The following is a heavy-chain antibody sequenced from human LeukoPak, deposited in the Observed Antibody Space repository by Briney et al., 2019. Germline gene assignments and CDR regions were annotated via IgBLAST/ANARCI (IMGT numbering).Heavy chain of an antibody. D-gene: IGHD2-21*01. V-gene: IGHV3-9*01. CDR3: AKAKNVVASTPHPFDY. J-gene: IGHJ4*02. CDR2: ISWNSGSV. CDR1: GFTFDDYA. Sequence: PGRSLRLSCAASGFTFDDYAMHWVRQAPGKGLEWVSGISWNSGSVGYADSVKGRFTISRDNAKNSLYLQMNSLRAEDTALYYCAKAKNVVASTPHPFDYWGQGTLVTVSS.